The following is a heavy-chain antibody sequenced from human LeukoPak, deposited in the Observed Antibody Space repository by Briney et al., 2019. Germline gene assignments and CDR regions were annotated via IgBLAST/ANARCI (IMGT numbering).Heavy chain of an antibody. CDR3: ARDKVWGSYRYDY. V-gene: IGHV3-23*01. CDR2: ISGSGGST. J-gene: IGHJ4*02. CDR1: GFSFSSYA. Sequence: PGGSLRLSCAASGFSFSSYAMSWVRQAPGKGLEWVSAISGSGGSTYYADSVKGRFTISRDNAKNSLYLQMNSLRAEDTAVYYCARDKVWGSYRYDYWGQGTLVTVSS. D-gene: IGHD3-16*02.